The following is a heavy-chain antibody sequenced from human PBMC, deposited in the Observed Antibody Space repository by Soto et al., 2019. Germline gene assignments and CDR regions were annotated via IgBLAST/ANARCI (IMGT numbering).Heavy chain of an antibody. CDR3: ASALSDEYSSSHYYYPYGMDG. D-gene: IGHD6-6*01. J-gene: IGHJ6*02. Sequence: SETLSLTCAVSGGSISISNWWSWVRQPPGKGLEWIGEIYHSGSTNYNPSLKSRVTISVDKSKNQFSLKLSSVTAADTAVYYCASALSDEYSSSHYYYPYGMDGWGQGTTVAVSS. CDR2: IYHSGST. V-gene: IGHV4-4*02. CDR1: GGSISISNW.